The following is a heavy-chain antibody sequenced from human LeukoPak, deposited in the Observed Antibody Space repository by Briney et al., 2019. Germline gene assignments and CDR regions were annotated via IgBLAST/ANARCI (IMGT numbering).Heavy chain of an antibody. V-gene: IGHV1-8*01. CDR3: ARVRITMVRGVILGAPFDI. CDR1: GYTFTSYD. J-gene: IGHJ3*02. Sequence: ASVKVSCKASGYTFTSYDINWVRQATGQGLEWMGWMNPNSGNTGYAQKFQGRVTMTRNTSISTAYMELSSLRSEDTAVYYCARVRITMVRGVILGAPFDIWGQGTMVTVSS. D-gene: IGHD3-10*01. CDR2: MNPNSGNT.